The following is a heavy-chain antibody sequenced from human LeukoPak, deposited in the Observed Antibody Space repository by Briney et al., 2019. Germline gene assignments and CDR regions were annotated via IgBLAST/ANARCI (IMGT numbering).Heavy chain of an antibody. D-gene: IGHD2-2*01. J-gene: IGHJ3*02. CDR1: GDSVNNYY. CDR2: IYIRGGT. Sequence: SETLSLTCAVSGDSVNNYYWTWIRQPPGKGLEWIGCIYIRGGTNYNPSLRSRVTISLDTSKNQFSLKLSSVTAADTAVYYCARDPGTSWYAFDIWGQGTMVTVSS. V-gene: IGHV4-59*02. CDR3: ARDPGTSWYAFDI.